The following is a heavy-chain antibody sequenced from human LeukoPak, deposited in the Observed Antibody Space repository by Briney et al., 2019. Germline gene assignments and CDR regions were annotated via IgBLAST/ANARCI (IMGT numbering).Heavy chain of an antibody. CDR3: ARGGYDPYYYYGMDV. J-gene: IGHJ6*02. Sequence: GASMKVSCKASGYTFTGYYMHWVRQAPGQGLQWMGWINPNSDGTHYAQKFQGRVTMTRDASINTAYMELSRLTSDDTAVYYCARGGYDPYYYYGMDVWGQGTTVTVSS. CDR2: INPNSDGT. D-gene: IGHD3-3*01. CDR1: GYTFTGYY. V-gene: IGHV1-2*02.